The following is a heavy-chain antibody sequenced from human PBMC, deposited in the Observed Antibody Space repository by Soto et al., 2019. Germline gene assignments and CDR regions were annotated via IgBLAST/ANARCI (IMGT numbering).Heavy chain of an antibody. J-gene: IGHJ4*02. CDR3: AKDFYGDYDY. CDR2: ISGSGGST. V-gene: IGHV3-23*01. D-gene: IGHD4-17*01. Sequence: RSLRLSCAASGFTFRLSAMSWERQAPGKGLEWVSAISGSGGSTYYADSVKGRFTISRDNSKNTLYLQMNSLRAEDTAVYYCAKDFYGDYDYWGQGTLVTVSS. CDR1: GFTFRLSA.